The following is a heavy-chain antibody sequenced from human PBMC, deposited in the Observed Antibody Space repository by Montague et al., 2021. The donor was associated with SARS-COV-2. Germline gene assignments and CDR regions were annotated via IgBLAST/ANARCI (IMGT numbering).Heavy chain of an antibody. Sequence: SETLSLTCTVSGGSISSSSYYWGWIRQPPGKGLEWIGSIYYSGSTYYNPSLKSRVTISVDTSKNQFSLKLSSVTAADTAVYYCARRSYDILTGYSIPNWFGPWGQGTLVTVSS. J-gene: IGHJ5*02. CDR1: GGSISSSSYY. CDR2: IYYSGST. D-gene: IGHD3-9*01. V-gene: IGHV4-39*01. CDR3: ARRSYDILTGYSIPNWFGP.